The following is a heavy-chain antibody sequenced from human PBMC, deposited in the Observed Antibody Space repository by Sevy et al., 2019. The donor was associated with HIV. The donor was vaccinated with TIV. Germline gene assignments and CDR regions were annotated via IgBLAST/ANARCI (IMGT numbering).Heavy chain of an antibody. Sequence: GGPLRLSCAASGFTVSSNYMSWVRQAPGKGLEWVSVIYSGGSTYYADSVKGRFTISRDNSKNTLFLQMNTLRAEDTAVYYCARGEIVAAGMFYQYYGMDVWGQGTTVTVSS. CDR1: GFTVSSNY. CDR2: IYSGGST. D-gene: IGHD6-13*01. V-gene: IGHV3-66*01. CDR3: ARGEIVAAGMFYQYYGMDV. J-gene: IGHJ6*02.